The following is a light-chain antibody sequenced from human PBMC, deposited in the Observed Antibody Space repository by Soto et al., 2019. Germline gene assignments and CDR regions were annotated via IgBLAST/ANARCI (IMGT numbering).Light chain of an antibody. CDR2: KAS. CDR3: QQSYSTPPWT. V-gene: IGKV1-5*03. J-gene: IGKJ1*01. CDR1: QSISSW. Sequence: DIQMTQSPSTLSASVGDRVTIPCRASQSISSWLAWYQQKPDKAPKLLIYKASSLETGVPSRFSGSGSGTDFTLTISSLQPEDFATYYCQQSYSTPPWTFGQGTKVDIK.